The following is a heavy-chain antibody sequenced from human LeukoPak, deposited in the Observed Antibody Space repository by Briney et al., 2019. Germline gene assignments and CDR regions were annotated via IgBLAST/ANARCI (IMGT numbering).Heavy chain of an antibody. V-gene: IGHV4-59*02. J-gene: IGHJ4*02. Sequence: SETLSLTCTVSGGSVRSSYWSWIRQPPGRELEYIGFIYHSGDNKYNPSLSSRVTLSLDTSKNQFSLNLSSVTAADSAVYYCARHNGESYLDYWAQGTLVTVSS. CDR3: ARHNGESYLDY. D-gene: IGHD2-8*01. CDR2: IYHSGDN. CDR1: GGSVRSSY.